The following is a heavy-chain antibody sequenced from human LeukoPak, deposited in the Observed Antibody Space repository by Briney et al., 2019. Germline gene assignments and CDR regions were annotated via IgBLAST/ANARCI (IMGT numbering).Heavy chain of an antibody. CDR3: AKDRLRSYDSSGYYHFDY. CDR1: GFTFSSYA. J-gene: IGHJ4*02. Sequence: PGGSLRLSCAASGFTFSSYAMNWVRQAPGKGLEWVSVISGSGGTIYYADSVKGQFTIYRDNSQNTMYTQMNRLSAEDTAVYYCAKDRLRSYDSSGYYHFDYWGQGALVTVSS. CDR2: ISGSGGTI. V-gene: IGHV3-23*01. D-gene: IGHD3-22*01.